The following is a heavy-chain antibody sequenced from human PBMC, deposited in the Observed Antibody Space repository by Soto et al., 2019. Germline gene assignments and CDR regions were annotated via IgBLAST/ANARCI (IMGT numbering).Heavy chain of an antibody. V-gene: IGHV3-48*02. Sequence: EVQLVESGGGLVQPGGSLRLSCAASGFTFSSYSMNWVRQAPGKGLEWVSYISSSSSTIYYADSVKGRFTISRDNAKNALYLQRNSLRDEDTAVYYCARDTSGYPNWFDPWGQGTLVTVSS. CDR1: GFTFSSYS. D-gene: IGHD3-3*01. CDR2: ISSSSSTI. CDR3: ARDTSGYPNWFDP. J-gene: IGHJ5*02.